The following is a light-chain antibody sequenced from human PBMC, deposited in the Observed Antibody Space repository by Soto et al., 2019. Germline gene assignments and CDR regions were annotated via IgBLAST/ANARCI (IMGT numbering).Light chain of an antibody. J-gene: IGKJ3*01. CDR1: QSVSSSY. CDR2: GAS. Sequence: VLTQSPGTLSLSPGERATLSCRASQSVSSSYIAWYQQKPGQAPRFLIYGASSRATGIPDRFSGSGSGTDFILTISRLEPEDFAVYYCQQFGSSPLFTFGPGTKVDIK. CDR3: QQFGSSPLFT. V-gene: IGKV3-20*01.